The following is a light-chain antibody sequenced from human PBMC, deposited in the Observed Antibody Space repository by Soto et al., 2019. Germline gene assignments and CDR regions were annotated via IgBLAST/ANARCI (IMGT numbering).Light chain of an antibody. CDR3: CSYAGSYTWV. CDR1: SSDIGGSNY. Sequence: QSALTQPRSVSGSPGQSVTISCTGSSSDIGGSNYVSWYQQDPGKAPKVMIYDVSKRPSGVPDRFSGSKSGNTASLTISGLQAEDEAEYFCCSYAGSYTWVFGGGTQLTVL. V-gene: IGLV2-11*01. J-gene: IGLJ3*02. CDR2: DVS.